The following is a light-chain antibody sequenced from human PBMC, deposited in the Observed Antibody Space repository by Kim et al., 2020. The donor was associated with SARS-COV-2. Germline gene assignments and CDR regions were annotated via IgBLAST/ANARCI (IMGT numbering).Light chain of an antibody. CDR2: GAS. J-gene: IGKJ2*01. CDR1: QSVSSRH. V-gene: IGKV3-20*01. Sequence: SPGERATLACRAGQSVSSRHVAWYQQKPGQAPRLLIYGASGRATGIPDRFSGSGSGTDFTLTISRLEPEDFAVYYCQHYGTAPPYTFGQGTKLEI. CDR3: QHYGTAPPYT.